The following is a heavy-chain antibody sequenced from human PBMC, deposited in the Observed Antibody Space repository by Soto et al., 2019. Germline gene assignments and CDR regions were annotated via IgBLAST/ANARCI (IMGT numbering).Heavy chain of an antibody. CDR3: ARAHATTLPLDS. V-gene: IGHV4-59*13. CDR2: IYHSGNA. D-gene: IGHD4-4*01. CDR1: GDSIRNVY. Sequence: QVQLQESGPGLVKPSETLSLTCTVSGDSIRNVYWSWIRQPPGKGLEWIGFIYHSGNAKYNPSLKSRVAMSVDSSKNQISLSLNSVTAADSAVYFCARAHATTLPLDSWGQGTLVTVSS. J-gene: IGHJ4*02.